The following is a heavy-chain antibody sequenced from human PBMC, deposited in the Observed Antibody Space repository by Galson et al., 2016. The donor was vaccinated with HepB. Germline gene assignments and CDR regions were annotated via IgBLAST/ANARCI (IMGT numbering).Heavy chain of an antibody. CDR2: IKGDGSEK. J-gene: IGHJ4*02. CDR1: GFTLGGYW. CDR3: ARGSGFLIDY. V-gene: IGHV3-7*03. Sequence: SLRLSCAASGFTLGGYWMNWVRQAPGKGLEWVAIIKGDGSEKYYVDSVRGRFTISRDNAKNSLSLQMNSLRAEDTAVYYCARGSGFLIDYWGQGTPVTVSS. D-gene: IGHD3-3*01.